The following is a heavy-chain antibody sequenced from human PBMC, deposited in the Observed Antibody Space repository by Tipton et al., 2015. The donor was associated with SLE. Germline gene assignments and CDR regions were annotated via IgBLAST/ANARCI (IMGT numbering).Heavy chain of an antibody. D-gene: IGHD3-22*01. CDR1: GYAFSSSG. V-gene: IGHV1-18*01. J-gene: IGHJ4*02. CDR3: ARDFFDRSGFFES. Sequence: QLVQSGAEVKKPGASVKVSCKSSGYAFSSSGISWVRQAPGQGLEWMGWISAYNGNTNYAQKFQGRVRMTTETSTSTGYMELTSLRSDDTAVYYCARDFFDRSGFFESWGQGTLVTVSS. CDR2: ISAYNGNT.